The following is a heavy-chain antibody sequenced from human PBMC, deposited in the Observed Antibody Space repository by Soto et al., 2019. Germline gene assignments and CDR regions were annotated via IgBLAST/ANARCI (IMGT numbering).Heavy chain of an antibody. V-gene: IGHV1-46*01. J-gene: IGHJ4*02. CDR2: IYASGGST. CDR3: FRGGFPDYGKEGRY. D-gene: IGHD4-17*01. CDR1: GYTFTSYN. Sequence: QVQLMQSGAEVKKPGASVKVSCKASGYTFTSYNVHWVRQAPGQGLEWMGIIYASGGSTPYAQNFPGSLTVTREASTSTVYMELSSLSSDATAVYYCFRGGFPDYGKEGRYWGQGTLVTVSS.